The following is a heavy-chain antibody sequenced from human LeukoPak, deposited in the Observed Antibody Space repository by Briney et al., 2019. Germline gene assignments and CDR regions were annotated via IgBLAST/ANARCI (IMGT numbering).Heavy chain of an antibody. J-gene: IGHJ5*02. D-gene: IGHD4-23*01. CDR3: ARGGGPSNWFDP. CDR2: IYHSGST. V-gene: IGHV4-38-2*02. CDR1: GYSISSGYY. Sequence: SETLSLTCTVSGYSISSGYYWGWIRQPPGKGLEWIGSIYHSGSTYYNPSLKSRVTISVDTSKNQFSLKLSSVTAADTAVYYCARGGGPSNWFDPWGQGTLVTVSS.